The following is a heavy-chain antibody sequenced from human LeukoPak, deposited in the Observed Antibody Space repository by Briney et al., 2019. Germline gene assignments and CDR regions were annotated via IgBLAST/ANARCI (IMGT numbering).Heavy chain of an antibody. CDR2: INPSGGST. Sequence: ASVKVSCKASGYTFTSYYMHWVRQAPGQGLEWMGIINPSGGSTSYAQKFQGRVTMTRDMSTSTVYMELRSLRSDDTAVYYCARDHFTSWFPPYDHYYMDVWGKGTTVTVSS. V-gene: IGHV1-46*01. CDR3: ARDHFTSWFPPYDHYYMDV. CDR1: GYTFTSYY. J-gene: IGHJ6*03. D-gene: IGHD3-10*01.